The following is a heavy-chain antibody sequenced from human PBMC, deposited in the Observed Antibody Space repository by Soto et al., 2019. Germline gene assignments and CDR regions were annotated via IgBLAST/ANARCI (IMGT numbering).Heavy chain of an antibody. CDR2: IYYSGST. V-gene: IGHV4-39*01. CDR3: ARHGEGSRSWPYYYGMDV. D-gene: IGHD6-13*01. CDR1: GGSISSSSYY. Sequence: SETLSLTCTVSGGSISSSSYYWGWIRQPPGKGLEWIGSIYYSGSTYYNPSLKSRVTISVDTSKNQFSLKLSSVTAADTAVYYCARHGEGSRSWPYYYGMDVWGQGTTVTVSS. J-gene: IGHJ6*02.